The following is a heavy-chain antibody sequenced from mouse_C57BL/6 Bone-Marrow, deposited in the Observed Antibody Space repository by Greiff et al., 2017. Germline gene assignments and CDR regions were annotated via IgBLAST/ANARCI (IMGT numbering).Heavy chain of an antibody. J-gene: IGHJ4*01. V-gene: IGHV10-3*01. CDR3: VKELKCAMDY. CDR1: GFTFNAYA. Sequence: EVKLVESGGGLVQPKGSLKLSCAASGFTFNAYAMHWVRQAPGKGLEWVACIRSKSSSYATYYADSVKERFTISRDDSQSMLYLQMNNLKTEDTAMYYCVKELKCAMDYWGQGTSVTVSS. D-gene: IGHD1-3*01. CDR2: IRSKSSSYAT.